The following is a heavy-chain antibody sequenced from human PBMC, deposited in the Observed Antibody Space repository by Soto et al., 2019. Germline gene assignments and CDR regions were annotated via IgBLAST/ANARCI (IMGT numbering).Heavy chain of an antibody. CDR2: ISSSSSYI. D-gene: IGHD3-10*01. J-gene: IGHJ6*02. V-gene: IGHV3-21*04. CDR3: SYDRTAVRGHIYYGMDV. CDR1: GFTFSSYS. Sequence: GGSLRLACAASGFTFSSYSMNWVRQAPGKGLEWVSSISSSSSYIYYADSVKGRFTISRDNAKNSLYLQMNSLRDEDTAVYYYSYDRTAVRGHIYYGMDVWGQGTTVTGSS.